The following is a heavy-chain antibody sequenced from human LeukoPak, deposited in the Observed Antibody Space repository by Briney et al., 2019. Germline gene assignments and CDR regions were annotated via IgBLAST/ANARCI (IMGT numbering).Heavy chain of an antibody. CDR2: ISGSGRST. CDR3: AKGPGDYESYFDY. J-gene: IGHJ4*02. V-gene: IGHV3-23*01. D-gene: IGHD4-17*01. Sequence: GGSLRLSCAASGFTFSSYAMSWVRQAPGKGLEWVSAISGSGRSTYYADSVKGRFTISRDNSKNTLYLQMNSLRAEDTAVYYCAKGPGDYESYFDYWGQGTLVTVSS. CDR1: GFTFSSYA.